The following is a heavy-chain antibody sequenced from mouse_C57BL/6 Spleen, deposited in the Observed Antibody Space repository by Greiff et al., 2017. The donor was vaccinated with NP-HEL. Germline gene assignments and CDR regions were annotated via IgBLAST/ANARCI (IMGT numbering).Heavy chain of an antibody. CDR1: GYTFTSYW. CDR2: IYPGSGST. CDR3: ASEARLLRSFAY. Sequence: VQLKQPGAELVKPGASVKMSCKASGYTFTSYWITWVKQRPGQGLEWIGDIYPGSGSTNYNEKFKGKATLTLATSSSTAYMQLSSLTSEGSAVYYCASEARLLRSFAYWGQGTLVTASA. V-gene: IGHV1-55*01. J-gene: IGHJ3*01. D-gene: IGHD1-1*01.